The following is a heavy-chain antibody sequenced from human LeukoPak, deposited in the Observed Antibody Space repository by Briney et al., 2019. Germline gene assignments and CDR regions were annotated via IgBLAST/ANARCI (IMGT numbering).Heavy chain of an antibody. Sequence: SETLSLTCAVYGGSFSGYYWSWIRQPPGKGLEWIGEINRSGSTNYNSSLKSRVTISVDTSKNQFSLKLSSVTVADTAVYYCARRGVIRHYYYYYMDVWGKGTTVTVSS. J-gene: IGHJ6*03. D-gene: IGHD3-10*01. CDR3: ARRGVIRHYYYYYMDV. V-gene: IGHV4-34*01. CDR2: INRSGST. CDR1: GGSFSGYY.